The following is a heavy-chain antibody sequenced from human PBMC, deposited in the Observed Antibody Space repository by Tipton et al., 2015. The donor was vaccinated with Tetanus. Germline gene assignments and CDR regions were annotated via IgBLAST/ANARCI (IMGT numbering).Heavy chain of an antibody. D-gene: IGHD6-13*01. CDR3: ARSAHFASWYD. V-gene: IGHV3-48*02. J-gene: IGHJ4*02. CDR2: ISSGSSII. CDR1: GFNFSTNS. Sequence: SLRLSCVGSGFNFSTNSMNWVRQAPGKGPEWIAYISSGSSIIFYADAVRGRFFISRDNTKNSLSLQMNSLKDDDTAVYYCARSAHFASWYDWGPGTRVTVSS.